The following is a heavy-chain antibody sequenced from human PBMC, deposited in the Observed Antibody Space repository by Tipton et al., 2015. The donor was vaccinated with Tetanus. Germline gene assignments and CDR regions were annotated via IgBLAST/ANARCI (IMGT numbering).Heavy chain of an antibody. J-gene: IGHJ5*02. CDR3: ARGGGLCGQYFNS. D-gene: IGHD3-9*01. V-gene: IGHV3-48*04. CDR1: GFSFNSYS. CDR2: ISGTTRTI. Sequence: PLRLSCAASGFSFNSYSMNWVRQAPGKGLEWIAYISGTTRTIYYGDSVKGRFTVSRDNSKKSLYLQMNNLRGDDTAVYYCARGGGLCGQYFNSWGQGTLVTVSS.